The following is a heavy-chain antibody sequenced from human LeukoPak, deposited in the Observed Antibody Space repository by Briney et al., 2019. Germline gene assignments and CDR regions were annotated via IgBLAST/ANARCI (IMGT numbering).Heavy chain of an antibody. CDR2: IYHSGST. V-gene: IGHV4-30-2*01. CDR1: GGSISSGGYY. Sequence: PSETLSLTCTVSGGSISSGGYYWSWIRQPPGKGLEWIGYIYHSGSTYYNPSLKSRVTISVDRSKNQFSLKLSSVTAADTAVYYCARGEVYYGSRSYYRGLGYVFDIWGQGTMVTVSS. J-gene: IGHJ3*02. CDR3: ARGEVYYGSRSYYRGLGYVFDI. D-gene: IGHD3-10*01.